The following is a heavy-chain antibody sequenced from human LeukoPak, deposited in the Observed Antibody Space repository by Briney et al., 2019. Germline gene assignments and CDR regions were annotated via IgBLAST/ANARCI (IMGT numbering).Heavy chain of an antibody. CDR1: GGSISSYF. V-gene: IGHV4-59*01. J-gene: IGHJ3*02. CDR2: VYYSGST. D-gene: IGHD3-16*01. CDR3: ARVLDLSKRGLDAFDI. Sequence: SETLSLTCTVSGGSISSYFWSWIRQPPGKGLEWVGYVYYSGSTNYNPSLKSRVTISVDTSKKQFSLKLSSATAADTAVYYCARVLDLSKRGLDAFDIWGQGTMVTVSS.